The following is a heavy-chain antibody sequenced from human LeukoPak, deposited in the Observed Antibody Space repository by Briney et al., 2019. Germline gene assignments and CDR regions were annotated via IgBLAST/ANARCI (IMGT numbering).Heavy chain of an antibody. CDR1: GFTFSSYS. V-gene: IGHV3-21*01. CDR2: ISSSSSYI. J-gene: IGHJ3*02. D-gene: IGHD4-17*01. CDR3: ARDPPGYGDYLEGI. Sequence: GGSLRLSCAGDGFTFSSYSMNWVRQAPGKGLEWVSSISSSSSYIYYADSVKGRFTISRDNAKNSLYLQMNSLRAEDTAVYYCARDPPGYGDYLEGIWGQGTMVTVSS.